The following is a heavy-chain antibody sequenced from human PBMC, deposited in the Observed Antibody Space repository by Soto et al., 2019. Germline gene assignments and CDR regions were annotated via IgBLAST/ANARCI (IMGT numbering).Heavy chain of an antibody. J-gene: IGHJ4*02. CDR2: ISGSGDST. D-gene: IGHD1-26*01. CDR1: GFTFSSYA. V-gene: IGHV3-23*01. Sequence: EVQLLESGGGLVQPGGSLRLSCGASGFTFSSYAMRWVRQAPGKGLEWVSAISGSGDSTYYADSVKGRFTISRDNSKNTLYLQMNNLRAEDTAVYYCARRGSGCDYDYWGQGTLVTVSS. CDR3: ARRGSGCDYDY.